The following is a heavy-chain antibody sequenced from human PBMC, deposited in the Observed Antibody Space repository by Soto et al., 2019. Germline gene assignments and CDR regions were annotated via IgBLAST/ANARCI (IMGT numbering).Heavy chain of an antibody. J-gene: IGHJ6*02. D-gene: IGHD1-7*01. CDR2: IIPIFGTA. CDR3: ASRMGGTGTYEHYCGMDV. Sequence: QVQLVQSGAEVKKPGSSVKVSCKASGGTFSSYAISWVRQAPGQGLEWMGGIIPIFGTANYAQKFQGRVTITADESTSTASMEVSSLRSEDTAVYYCASRMGGTGTYEHYCGMDVWGQGTTVTVSS. CDR1: GGTFSSYA. V-gene: IGHV1-69*12.